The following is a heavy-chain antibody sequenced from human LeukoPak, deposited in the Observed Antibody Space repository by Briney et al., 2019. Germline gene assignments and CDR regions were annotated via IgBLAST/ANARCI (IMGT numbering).Heavy chain of an antibody. J-gene: IGHJ4*02. Sequence: SETLSLTCALYGGSFSGYYWSWIRQPPGKGLEWIGEINHSGSTNYNPSLKSRVTISVDTSKNQFSLQLSSVTAADTAVYYCARASPLYCSSTSCHFEDIWGQGTLVTVSS. CDR3: ARASPLYCSSTSCHFEDI. CDR2: INHSGST. CDR1: GGSFSGYY. D-gene: IGHD2-2*01. V-gene: IGHV4-34*01.